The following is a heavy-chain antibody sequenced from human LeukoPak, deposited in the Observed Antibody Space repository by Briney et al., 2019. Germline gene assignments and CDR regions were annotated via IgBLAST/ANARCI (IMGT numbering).Heavy chain of an antibody. CDR3: ARATGGSPYDY. CDR1: GYTFTSYY. Sequence: ASVKISCKASGYTFTSYYMHWVRQAPGQGLEWMGIINPSGGSTSYAQKFQGRVTMTRDMSTSTVYMELSSLRSEDTAVYYCARATGGSPYDYWGQGTLVTVSS. D-gene: IGHD1-26*01. CDR2: INPSGGST. J-gene: IGHJ4*02. V-gene: IGHV1-46*01.